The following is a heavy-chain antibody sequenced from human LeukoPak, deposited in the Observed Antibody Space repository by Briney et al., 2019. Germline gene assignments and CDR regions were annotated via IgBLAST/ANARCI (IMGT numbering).Heavy chain of an antibody. V-gene: IGHV4-34*01. J-gene: IGHJ4*02. CDR2: INHSGST. CDR3: ARGGYYGSGRSSRFDY. Sequence: PSETLSLTCAVHGGSFSGYYWSWIRQPPGKGLEWIGEINHSGSTNYNPSLKSRVTISVDTSKNQFSLKLSSVTAADTAVYYCARGGYYGSGRSSRFDYWGQGTLVTVSS. CDR1: GGSFSGYY. D-gene: IGHD3-10*01.